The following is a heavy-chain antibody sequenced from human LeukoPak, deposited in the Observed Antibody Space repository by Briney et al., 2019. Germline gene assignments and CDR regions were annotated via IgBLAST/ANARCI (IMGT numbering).Heavy chain of an antibody. J-gene: IGHJ5*02. V-gene: IGHV1-69*05. CDR3: ARAECGGDCYINWFDP. Sequence: SVKVSCKASGGTFSSYAISWVRQAPGQGLEWMGGIIPIFDTANYAQKFQGRVTITTDESTSTAYMELSSLSSEDTAVYYCARAECGGDCYINWFDPWGQGTLVTVSS. D-gene: IGHD2-21*01. CDR1: GGTFSSYA. CDR2: IIPIFDTA.